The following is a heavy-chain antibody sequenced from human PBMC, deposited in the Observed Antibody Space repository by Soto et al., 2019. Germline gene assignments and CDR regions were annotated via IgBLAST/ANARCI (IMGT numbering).Heavy chain of an antibody. CDR1: GYTFISYY. J-gene: IGHJ5*02. Sequence: ASVKVSCKASGYTFISYYMHWVRQAPGQGLEWMGIINPSGGSTSYAQKFQGRVTMTRDTSTSTVYMELSSLRSEDTAVYYCAIVWLADWFDPWGQGTLVTVSS. D-gene: IGHD6-19*01. CDR2: INPSGGST. CDR3: AIVWLADWFDP. V-gene: IGHV1-46*01.